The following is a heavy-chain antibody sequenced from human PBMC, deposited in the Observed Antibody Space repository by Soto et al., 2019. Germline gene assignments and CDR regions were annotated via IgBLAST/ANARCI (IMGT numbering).Heavy chain of an antibody. CDR1: GYPNSFNH. CDR2: LNPYSGAT. J-gene: IGHJ5*01. V-gene: IGHV1-2*02. CDR3: ATARRGTVSLLTA. D-gene: IGHD3-16*01. Sequence: VSVKVSCKASGYPNSFNHIRWVRKAPGQGLEWMGWLNPYSGATTYAPKYQGRITLTRDTSLSTSYMELIGLKSDDTAVYYCATARRGTVSLLTAWGQGTLVTVSS.